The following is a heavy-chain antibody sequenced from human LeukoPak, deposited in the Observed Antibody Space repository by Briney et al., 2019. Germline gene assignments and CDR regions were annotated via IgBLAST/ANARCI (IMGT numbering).Heavy chain of an antibody. Sequence: KPSETLSLTCTVSGGSISSSSYYWGWIRQPPGKGLEWIGSIYYSGSTYYNPSLKSRVTISVDTSKNQFSLKLSSVTAADTAVYYCASVVVIARDAFDIWGQGTMVTVSS. V-gene: IGHV4-39*01. D-gene: IGHD2-21*01. J-gene: IGHJ3*02. CDR1: GGSISSSSYY. CDR3: ASVVVIARDAFDI. CDR2: IYYSGST.